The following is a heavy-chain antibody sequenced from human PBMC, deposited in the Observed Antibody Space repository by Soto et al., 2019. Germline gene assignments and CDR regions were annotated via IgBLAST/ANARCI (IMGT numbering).Heavy chain of an antibody. CDR2: ISYDGSNK. V-gene: IGHV3-30-3*01. J-gene: IGHJ4*02. Sequence: GGSLRLSCAASGFTFSTYSMHWVRQAPGKGLERVAVISYDGSNKYYADSVKGRFTISRDNSKNTLYLQMNSLRAEDTAVYYCARDPAYYDILTGYYSKGLNYWGQGTLVTVSS. CDR3: ARDPAYYDILTGYYSKGLNY. D-gene: IGHD3-9*01. CDR1: GFTFSTYS.